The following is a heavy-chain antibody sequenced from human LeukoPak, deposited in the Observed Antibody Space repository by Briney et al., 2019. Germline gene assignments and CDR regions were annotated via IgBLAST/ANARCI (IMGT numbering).Heavy chain of an antibody. Sequence: GGSLRLSCAASGFTFSSYGMHWVRQAPGKGLEWVAFIRYDGSNKYYADSVKGRFTISRDNSKNTLYLQMNSLRAEDTAVYYCAKCNYGSGSYYPPDYYYYMDVWGKGTTVTASS. D-gene: IGHD3-10*01. CDR3: AKCNYGSGSYYPPDYYYYMDV. CDR1: GFTFSSYG. CDR2: IRYDGSNK. V-gene: IGHV3-30*02. J-gene: IGHJ6*03.